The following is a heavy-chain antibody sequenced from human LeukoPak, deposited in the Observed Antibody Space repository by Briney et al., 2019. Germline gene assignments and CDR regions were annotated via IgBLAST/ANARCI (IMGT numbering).Heavy chain of an antibody. V-gene: IGHV3-21*01. Sequence: GGSLRLSCAASGFTFSSYSMNWVRQAPGKGLEWVSSISSSSSYIYYADSVKGRFTISRDNAKNSLYLQMNSLRAEDTAVYYCARDTYYYNSSTFYHYYYGVDVWGQGTTVTVSS. D-gene: IGHD2/OR15-2a*01. J-gene: IGHJ6*02. CDR2: ISSSSSYI. CDR3: ARDTYYYNSSTFYHYYYGVDV. CDR1: GFTFSSYS.